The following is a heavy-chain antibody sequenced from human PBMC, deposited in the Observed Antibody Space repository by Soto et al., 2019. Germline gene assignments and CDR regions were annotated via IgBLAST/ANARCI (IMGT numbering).Heavy chain of an antibody. CDR1: GLTFSSYW. D-gene: IGHD4-17*01. J-gene: IGHJ4*02. CDR2: INSDGSST. Sequence: PGGCVRHSCAASGLTFSSYWMHCVRQAPGKGLVLFLRINSDGSSTSYADSVKGRFTISRDNAKNTLYLQMNILRAEDTAVYYCALSPTVTTDYWGQGT. V-gene: IGHV3-74*01. CDR3: ALSPTVTTDY.